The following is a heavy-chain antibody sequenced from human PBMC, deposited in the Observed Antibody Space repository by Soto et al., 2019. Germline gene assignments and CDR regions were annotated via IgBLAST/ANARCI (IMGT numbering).Heavy chain of an antibody. D-gene: IGHD6-19*01. Sequence: QVQLVQSGAEVKKPGASVKVSCKASGYTFTSYGISWVRQAPGQGLEWMGWISAYNGNTNYAQKLQGRVTMTTDTSKSTGYMELRSLRSDETAVYYCARAGSGSGWLGYYGMDVWGQGTTVTVSS. CDR1: GYTFTSYG. J-gene: IGHJ6*02. V-gene: IGHV1-18*01. CDR3: ARAGSGSGWLGYYGMDV. CDR2: ISAYNGNT.